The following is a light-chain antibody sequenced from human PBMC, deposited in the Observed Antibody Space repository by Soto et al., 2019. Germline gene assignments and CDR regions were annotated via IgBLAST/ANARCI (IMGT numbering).Light chain of an antibody. CDR2: EVS. J-gene: IGLJ3*02. CDR1: SSDVGGYNY. Sequence: QSALTQPASASGSPGQSITISCTGTSSDVGGYNYVSWYQQHPGKAPKLMIYEVSNRPSGVSNRFSGSKSGNTASLTISGLQAEDEADYYCSSYTSGSTWVFGGGTKLTVL. CDR3: SSYTSGSTWV. V-gene: IGLV2-14*01.